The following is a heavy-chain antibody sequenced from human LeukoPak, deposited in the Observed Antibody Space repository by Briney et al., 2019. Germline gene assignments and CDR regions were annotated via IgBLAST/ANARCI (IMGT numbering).Heavy chain of an antibody. Sequence: PGGSLRLSCAASGFTFSSYAMSWVRQAPGKGLEWVSAISGSGGSTYYADSVKGRFIISRDNSKNTLFLQMNSLRPEDTAVYYCAKDWSGDYNWSDPWGQGTLVIVSS. CDR1: GFTFSSYA. CDR2: ISGSGGST. D-gene: IGHD3-3*01. J-gene: IGHJ5*02. CDR3: AKDWSGDYNWSDP. V-gene: IGHV3-23*01.